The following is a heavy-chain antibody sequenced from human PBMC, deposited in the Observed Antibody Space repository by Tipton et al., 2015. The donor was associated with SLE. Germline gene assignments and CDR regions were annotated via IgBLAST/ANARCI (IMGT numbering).Heavy chain of an antibody. CDR2: ISSSSGYI. J-gene: IGHJ2*01. CDR3: AVPSYDTLGYWYFDL. Sequence: SLRLSCAASEITFSTYDMTWVRQAPGRGLEWVSSISSSSGYIFYADSVKGRFTISRDNTQNSLFLQMNSLRPEDTAVYYCAVPSYDTLGYWYFDLWGRGTLVTVSS. V-gene: IGHV3-21*01. CDR1: EITFSTYD. D-gene: IGHD3-22*01.